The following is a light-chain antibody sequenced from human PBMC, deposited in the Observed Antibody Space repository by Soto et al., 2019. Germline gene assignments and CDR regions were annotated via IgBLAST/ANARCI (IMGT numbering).Light chain of an antibody. J-gene: IGKJ4*01. CDR1: QSISYY. CDR3: QQRSNWPPLT. Sequence: EIVLTQSPATLSLSPGERATLSCRASQSISYYLAWYQQKPGQAPRLLIHDASNRATGIPARFSGSGSGTDFTLTISSLEPEDFAVYYCQQRSNWPPLTFGGGTKV. CDR2: DAS. V-gene: IGKV3-11*01.